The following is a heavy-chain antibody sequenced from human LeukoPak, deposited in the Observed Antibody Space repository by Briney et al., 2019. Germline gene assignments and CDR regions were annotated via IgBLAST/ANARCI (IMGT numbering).Heavy chain of an antibody. CDR2: ISGSGGGT. D-gene: IGHD6-13*01. Sequence: PGGSLRLSCAASGFTFSTYAMSWVRQAPGKGLEWVSGISGSGGGTYYADSVKGRFTISRDNSKNALYLQMSSLGAEDTAVYYCAKGYISTWRGSFDIWGQGTMVTVSS. CDR3: AKGYISTWRGSFDI. J-gene: IGHJ3*02. CDR1: GFTFSTYA. V-gene: IGHV3-23*01.